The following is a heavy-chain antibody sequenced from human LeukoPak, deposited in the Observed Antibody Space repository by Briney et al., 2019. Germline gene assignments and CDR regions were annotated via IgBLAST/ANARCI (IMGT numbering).Heavy chain of an antibody. J-gene: IGHJ4*02. CDR1: GLTFSTYW. D-gene: IGHD3-10*01. CDR2: IKEDGSEK. V-gene: IGHV3-7*01. CDR3: ARAAWFGDISFFDY. Sequence: PGGSLRLSRAASGLTFSTYWMSWVRQAPGKGLEWVANIKEDGSEKYYVDSVKGRFTISRDNAKNSLYVQMISLRAEDTAVYYCARAAWFGDISFFDYWGQGTLVTVSS.